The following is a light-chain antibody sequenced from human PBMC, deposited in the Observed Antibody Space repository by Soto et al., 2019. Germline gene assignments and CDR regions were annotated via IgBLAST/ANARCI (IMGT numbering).Light chain of an antibody. J-gene: IGLJ1*01. Sequence: QSALTQPASVSGSPGQSITISCTGTSSDVGGYNYVSWYQLHPGKAPKLIIYEVNNRPSGLSNRFSGSKSGNTASLTISGLQGEDEGDYYGHSDTIHTSPYVWGTGPTLTI. V-gene: IGLV2-14*01. CDR3: HSDTIHTSPYV. CDR1: SSDVGGYNY. CDR2: EVN.